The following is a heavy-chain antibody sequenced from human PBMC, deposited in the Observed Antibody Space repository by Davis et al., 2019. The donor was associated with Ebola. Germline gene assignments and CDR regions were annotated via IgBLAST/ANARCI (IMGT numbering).Heavy chain of an antibody. D-gene: IGHD3-3*01. CDR3: ARPSDFWSGYSLYYFDY. Sequence: SVKVSCKASGGTFSSYAISWVRQAPGQGLEWMGRIIPILGIANYAQKFQGRVTITRDTSASTAYMELSSLRSEDTAVYYCARPSDFWSGYSLYYFDYWGQGTLVTVSS. CDR1: GGTFSSYA. V-gene: IGHV1-69*04. CDR2: IIPILGIA. J-gene: IGHJ4*02.